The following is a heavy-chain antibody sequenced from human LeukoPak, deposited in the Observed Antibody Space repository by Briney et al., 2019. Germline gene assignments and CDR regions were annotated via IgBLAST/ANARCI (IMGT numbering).Heavy chain of an antibody. Sequence: GGSLRLSCPASGFTFSSYAMHWARQAPGEGLEWVAVISYDGSNKYYADSVKGRFTISRDNSKNTLYLQMNSLRAEDTAVYYCAKDPARYCSSTSCYLYYFDHWDQGTLVTVSS. CDR2: ISYDGSNK. V-gene: IGHV3-30-3*01. CDR3: AKDPARYCSSTSCYLYYFDH. D-gene: IGHD2-2*01. CDR1: GFTFSSYA. J-gene: IGHJ4*02.